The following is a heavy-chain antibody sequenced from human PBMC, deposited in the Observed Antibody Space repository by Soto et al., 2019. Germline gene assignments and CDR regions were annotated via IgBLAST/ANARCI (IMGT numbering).Heavy chain of an antibody. V-gene: IGHV3-48*02. D-gene: IGHD2-8*01. CDR1: GFPFSSFA. J-gene: IGHJ4*02. CDR2: ISDSGSTT. CDR3: ARDPNGITDFDY. Sequence: HPGGSLRLSCAVSGFPFSSFAMNWVRQAPGRGLEWVSFISDSGSTTYYADSVKGRFTISRDSAKNSLYLQMNSLRDEDTAVYFCARDPNGITDFDYWGQGTQVTV.